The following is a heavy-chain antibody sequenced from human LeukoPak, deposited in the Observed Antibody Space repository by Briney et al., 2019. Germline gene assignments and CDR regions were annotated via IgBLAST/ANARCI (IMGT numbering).Heavy chain of an antibody. D-gene: IGHD6-13*01. CDR3: ARVAAAGLAAYYYYGMDV. CDR2: INGDGSWT. J-gene: IGHJ6*02. Sequence: GGSLRLSCAASGNYWMHWVRQAPGKGLVWVSHINGDGSWTSYADSVKGRFTISKDNAKNTVYLQMNSLRAEDTAVYYCARVAAAGLAAYYYYGMDVWGQGTTVTVSS. CDR1: GNYW. V-gene: IGHV3-74*01.